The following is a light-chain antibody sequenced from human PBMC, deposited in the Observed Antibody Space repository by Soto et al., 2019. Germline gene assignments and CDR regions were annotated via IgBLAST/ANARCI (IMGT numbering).Light chain of an antibody. CDR3: QQRSNWPWM. CDR1: QSVSSY. V-gene: IGKV3-11*01. CDR2: DAS. J-gene: IGKJ1*01. Sequence: EIVFTQSPATLSLSPGERATLSCSASQSVSSYLAWFQQKPGQAPRLLIYDASNRATGIPARFSGSGSGTDFTLTISSLEPEDFAVYYCQQRSNWPWMFGQGTKVDIK.